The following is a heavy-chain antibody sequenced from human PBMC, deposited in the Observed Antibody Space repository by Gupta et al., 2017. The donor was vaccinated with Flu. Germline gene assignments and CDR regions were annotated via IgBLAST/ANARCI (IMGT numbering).Heavy chain of an antibody. CDR3: AKCVTTPGGFDD. V-gene: IGHV3-23*02. D-gene: IGHD1-1*01. J-gene: IGHJ4*02. CDR2: ISGSGGST. CDR1: GFTFSSYA. Sequence: EVELWVSGGGMVQRGGYLRISCAGCGFTFSSYAMGWVRQAPGKGLEWVSAISGSGGSTYYFYAVKGRFTISRYNSLKPLYLQMKSMRAEDTAVYYCAKCVTTPGGFDDWGEGPLVAVSS.